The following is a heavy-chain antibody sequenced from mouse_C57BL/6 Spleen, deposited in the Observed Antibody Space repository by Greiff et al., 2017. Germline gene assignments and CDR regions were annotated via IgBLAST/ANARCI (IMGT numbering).Heavy chain of an antibody. CDR2: IYPGSGNT. J-gene: IGHJ1*03. Sequence: QVQLQQSGAELVRPGASVKLSCKASGYTFTDYYINWVKQRPGQGLEWIARIYPGSGNTYYNEKFKGKATLTAEKSSSTAYMQLSSLTSEDSAVYFWARDDGYYVDGWGTGTTVTVSS. CDR1: GYTFTDYY. D-gene: IGHD2-3*01. CDR3: ARDDGYYVDG. V-gene: IGHV1-76*01.